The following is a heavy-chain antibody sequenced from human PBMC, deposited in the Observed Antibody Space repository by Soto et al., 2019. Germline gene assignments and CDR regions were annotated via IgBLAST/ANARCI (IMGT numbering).Heavy chain of an antibody. D-gene: IGHD2-2*01. CDR3: AREAPGSHEDIVVVPAAKVSSYLDY. V-gene: IGHV4-34*01. CDR1: GGSFSGYY. J-gene: IGHJ4*02. Sequence: SETLSLTCAVYGGSFSGYYWCWIRQPPGKGLEWIGEINHSGSTNYNPSLKSRVTISVDTSKNQFSLKLSSVTAADTAVYYCAREAPGSHEDIVVVPAAKVSSYLDYWGQGTLVPVSS. CDR2: INHSGST.